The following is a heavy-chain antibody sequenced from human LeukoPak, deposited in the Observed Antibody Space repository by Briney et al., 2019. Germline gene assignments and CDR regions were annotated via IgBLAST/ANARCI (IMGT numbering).Heavy chain of an antibody. CDR3: AHSHHSPRDVYDYVWGGYRRVIY. V-gene: IGHV2-5*01. CDR2: IYWNDDK. Sequence: SGPTLVNPTQTLTLTCTFSGFSLSTSGGGVGWVRHPPGKALKWLAPIYWNDDKRYRASLKRRLTITKDTSKKQVVLTMTNMDPVDTATYYCAHSHHSPRDVYDYVWGGYRRVIYWGERTLVTVSS. D-gene: IGHD3-16*02. CDR1: GFSLSTSGGG. J-gene: IGHJ4*02.